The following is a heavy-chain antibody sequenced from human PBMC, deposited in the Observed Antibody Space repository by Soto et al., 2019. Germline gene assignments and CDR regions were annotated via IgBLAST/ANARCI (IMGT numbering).Heavy chain of an antibody. D-gene: IGHD5-12*01. CDR2: IYYSGNT. Sequence: SETLSLTCTVSGGSISSGGYYWNWIRQHPGKGLEWIGYIYYSGNTYYNPSLKSRVTLSVDTSKNQFSLKLSSTTAADTAMYYCARGYSGYPVKFDYWGQGTLVTVSS. CDR1: GGSISSGGYY. J-gene: IGHJ4*02. CDR3: ARGYSGYPVKFDY. V-gene: IGHV4-31*03.